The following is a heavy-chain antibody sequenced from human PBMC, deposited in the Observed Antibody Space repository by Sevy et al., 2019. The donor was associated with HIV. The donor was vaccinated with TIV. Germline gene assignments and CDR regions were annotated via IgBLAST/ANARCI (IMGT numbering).Heavy chain of an antibody. CDR1: GFSISGYG. CDR3: AREDIRVAGIGYYFHS. Sequence: GGSLRLSCVASGFSISGYGMHWVRQAPGKGLEWVAVIWYDGSNREYADSVKGRFTISRDKSKNTLYLQMNSLRVEDTAVYYCAREDIRVAGIGYYFHSWGQGTLVTVSS. J-gene: IGHJ4*02. CDR2: IWYDGSNR. V-gene: IGHV3-33*01. D-gene: IGHD6-19*01.